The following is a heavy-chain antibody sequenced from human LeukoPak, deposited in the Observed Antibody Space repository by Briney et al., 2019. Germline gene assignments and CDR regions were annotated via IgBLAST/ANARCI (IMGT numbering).Heavy chain of an antibody. Sequence: ASVKVSCKASGYTFTGYYMHWVRQAPGQGLEWMGWINPNSGGTNYAQKFQGRVTMTRDTSISTAYMELSRLRSDDTAVYYCARVRSPSSSWFVADYWGQGTLVTVSS. CDR3: ARVRSPSSSWFVADY. D-gene: IGHD6-13*01. J-gene: IGHJ4*02. CDR1: GYTFTGYY. CDR2: INPNSGGT. V-gene: IGHV1-2*02.